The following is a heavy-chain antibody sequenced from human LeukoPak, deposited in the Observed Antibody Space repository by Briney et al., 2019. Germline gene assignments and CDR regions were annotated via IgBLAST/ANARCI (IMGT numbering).Heavy chain of an antibody. D-gene: IGHD3-9*01. CDR1: GFTFSSYG. Sequence: GRSLRLSCAASGFTFSSYGMHWVRQAPGKALEWVAVISYDGSNKYYADSVKGRFTISRDNSKNTLYLQMNSLRAEDTAVYYCAKGLYDILTGYYPLFDYWGQGTLVTVSS. CDR3: AKGLYDILTGYYPLFDY. V-gene: IGHV3-30*18. CDR2: ISYDGSNK. J-gene: IGHJ4*02.